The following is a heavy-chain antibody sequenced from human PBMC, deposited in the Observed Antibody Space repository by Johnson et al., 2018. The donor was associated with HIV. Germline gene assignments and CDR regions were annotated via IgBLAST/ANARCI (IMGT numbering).Heavy chain of an antibody. J-gene: IGHJ3*02. CDR2: ISRNGGST. CDR1: GFTFRSYA. V-gene: IGHV3-64*01. Sequence: VQLVESGGGLVQPGGSLRLSCAASGFTFRSYAMSWVRQAPGKGLESVSAISRNGGSTCCAHSVQGRFTISRDNSKTTLYLKMGSLRAEDMAVYYCARDTWNDEGGAFDIWGQGTMVTVSS. D-gene: IGHD1-1*01. CDR3: ARDTWNDEGGAFDI.